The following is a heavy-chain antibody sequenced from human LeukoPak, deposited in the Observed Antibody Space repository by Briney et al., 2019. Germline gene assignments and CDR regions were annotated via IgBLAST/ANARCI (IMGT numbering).Heavy chain of an antibody. J-gene: IGHJ4*02. V-gene: IGHV3-48*03. CDR1: GFTVNNYE. Sequence: GGSLRLSCAASGFTVNNYEMHWVRQAPGKGLEWISYINEGATTINYADSVKGRFTISRDNAKNSLYLQMNSLRAEDTAVYYCARVGAYAAVNCWGQGTLVTVSS. D-gene: IGHD3-16*01. CDR3: ARVGAYAAVNC. CDR2: INEGATTI.